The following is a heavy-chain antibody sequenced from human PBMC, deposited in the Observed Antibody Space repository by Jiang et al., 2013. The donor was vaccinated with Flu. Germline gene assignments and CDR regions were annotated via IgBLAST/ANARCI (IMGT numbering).Heavy chain of an antibody. V-gene: IGHV1-2*02. J-gene: IGHJ4*02. Sequence: GAEVKKPGASVKVSCQASGYTFTDYYMHWVRQAPGQGLEWMGWINPSNGGTNFVHRFQDRVTMTWDTSITTAYMELRSLRPDDTAVYYCARKESHQLIIRYWGQRTRVTVSS. CDR3: ARKESHQLIIRY. D-gene: IGHD2-15*01. CDR1: GYTFTDYY. CDR2: INPSNGGT.